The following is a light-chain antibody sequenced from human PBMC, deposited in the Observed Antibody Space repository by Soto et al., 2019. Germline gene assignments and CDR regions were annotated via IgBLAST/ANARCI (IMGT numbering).Light chain of an antibody. V-gene: IGKV3-20*01. CDR1: QTVSSY. CDR2: GAS. Sequence: ENVLTQSPGTLSLSPGERATLSCRASQTVSSYLTWYQQRPGQAPRLLIYGASKRATGIPDRFSGSGSGTDFTLTFSRLESEDFALYYCQQYGTSPITFGQGTRLESK. CDR3: QQYGTSPIT. J-gene: IGKJ5*01.